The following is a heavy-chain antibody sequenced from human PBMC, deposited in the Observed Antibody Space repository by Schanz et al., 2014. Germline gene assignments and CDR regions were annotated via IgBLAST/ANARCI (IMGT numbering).Heavy chain of an antibody. D-gene: IGHD6-6*01. CDR1: GASISSRDFY. V-gene: IGHV4-31*03. J-gene: IGHJ5*02. CDR3: SQLVKPGWFDP. Sequence: QVQLQESGPGLVKPSQTLSLTCTVSGASISSRDFYWSWIRQFPGKGLEWIGYISYSGRTYYSPSLKSRLTMSVDTSKNQFSLRLSSVTAADTAIYYCSQLVKPGWFDPWGQGTLVTVSS. CDR2: ISYSGRT.